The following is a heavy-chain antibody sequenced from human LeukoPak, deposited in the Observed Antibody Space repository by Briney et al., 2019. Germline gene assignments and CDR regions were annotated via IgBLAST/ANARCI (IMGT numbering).Heavy chain of an antibody. CDR2: VNPNSGGT. Sequence: ASVKVSCKASGYTFTGYYMHWVRQAPGQGLEWMGWVNPNSGGTNYAQKFQGRVTMARDTSISTAYMELSRLRSDDTAVYYCARDLMGYCSGGSCSPGDYWGQGTLVTVSS. CDR1: GYTFTGYY. J-gene: IGHJ4*02. D-gene: IGHD2-15*01. V-gene: IGHV1-2*02. CDR3: ARDLMGYCSGGSCSPGDY.